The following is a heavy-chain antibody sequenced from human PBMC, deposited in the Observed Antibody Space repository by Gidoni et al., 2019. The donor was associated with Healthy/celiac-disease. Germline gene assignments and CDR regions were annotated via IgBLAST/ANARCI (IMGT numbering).Heavy chain of an antibody. Sequence: QVQLQESGPGRVKPSWTRSGTCGVSGGSISSSNWWSWVRQPPGKGLEWIGEIYHSGCPNYNPSLKSRVTISVDKSKNQFSLKLSSVTAADTAVYYCARPYSSSWSGLDAFDICGQGTMVTVSS. CDR1: GGSISSSNW. J-gene: IGHJ3*02. CDR3: ARPYSSSWSGLDAFDI. V-gene: IGHV4-4*02. D-gene: IGHD6-13*01. CDR2: IYHSGCP.